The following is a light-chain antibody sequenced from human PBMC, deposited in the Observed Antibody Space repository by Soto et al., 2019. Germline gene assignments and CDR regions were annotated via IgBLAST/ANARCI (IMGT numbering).Light chain of an antibody. Sequence: EIVMTQSPATLSVSPGERATLSCRASQSVSSNLAWYQQKPGQAPRLLIYGASTRATGNPARFSGSGSGTEFTLTISSLQSEDFAVYYCQQYNNWPLTFGGGTEVEIK. J-gene: IGKJ4*01. CDR2: GAS. V-gene: IGKV3-15*01. CDR3: QQYNNWPLT. CDR1: QSVSSN.